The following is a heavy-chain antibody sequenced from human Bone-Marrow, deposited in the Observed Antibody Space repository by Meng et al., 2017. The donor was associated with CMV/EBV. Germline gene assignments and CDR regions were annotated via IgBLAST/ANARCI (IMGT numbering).Heavy chain of an antibody. CDR1: GFTFSSYA. D-gene: IGHD2-2*01. J-gene: IGHJ6*02. CDR3: ARLIGYCSSTSCYHYYGMDV. Sequence: GESLKISCAASGFTFSSYAMHWVRQAPGKGLEWVAVISYDGSNKYYADSVKGRFTISRDNAKNSLYLQMNSLRAEDTAVYYCARLIGYCSSTSCYHYYGMDVWGQGTTVTVSS. CDR2: ISYDGSNK. V-gene: IGHV3-30-3*01.